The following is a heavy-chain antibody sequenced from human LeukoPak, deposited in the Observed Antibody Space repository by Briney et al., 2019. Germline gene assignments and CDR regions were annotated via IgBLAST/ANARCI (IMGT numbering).Heavy chain of an antibody. Sequence: RASEKVSCKASGYTFTSYYMHWVRQAPEQGIEWMGIINPSGGSTSYAQKFQGRVTMTRDTSTSTVYMELSSLRSEDTAVYYCARAGQGFYYYYGMDVWGQGTTVTVSS. CDR1: GYTFTSYY. V-gene: IGHV1-46*01. CDR2: INPSGGST. CDR3: ARAGQGFYYYYGMDV. J-gene: IGHJ6*02.